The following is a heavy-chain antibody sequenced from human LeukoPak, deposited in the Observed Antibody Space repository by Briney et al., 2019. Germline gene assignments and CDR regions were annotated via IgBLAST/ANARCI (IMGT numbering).Heavy chain of an antibody. D-gene: IGHD3-10*01. Sequence: GGSLRLSFAASGFNFSSYSMKWARPAPGKGREWGSSISSSSSYIYYTDSVKGRFTISRDNAKNSLYLQMNSLRAEDTAVYYCARSGVDYYYYMDVWGKGTTVTVSS. V-gene: IGHV3-21*01. CDR3: ARSGVDYYYYMDV. CDR1: GFNFSSYS. CDR2: ISSSSSYI. J-gene: IGHJ6*03.